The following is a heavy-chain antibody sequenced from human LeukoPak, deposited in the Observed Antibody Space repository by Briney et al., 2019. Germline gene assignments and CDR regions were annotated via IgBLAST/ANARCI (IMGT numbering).Heavy chain of an antibody. CDR1: GYTVTELP. Sequence: ASVKVSCKVSGYTVTELPMHWVRQAPGKGLEWMGGFDPEDGETIYAQKFQGRVTMTEDTSTDTAYMELSSLRSEDTAVYYCATGWEMATTLEAFDIWGQGTMVTVSS. CDR2: FDPEDGET. J-gene: IGHJ3*02. D-gene: IGHD5-24*01. V-gene: IGHV1-24*01. CDR3: ATGWEMATTLEAFDI.